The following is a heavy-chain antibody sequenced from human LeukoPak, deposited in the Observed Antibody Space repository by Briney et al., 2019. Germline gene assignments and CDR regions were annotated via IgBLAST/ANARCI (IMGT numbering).Heavy chain of an antibody. V-gene: IGHV1-18*04. CDR2: ISAYNGNT. J-gene: IGHJ4*02. D-gene: IGHD3-22*01. CDR1: GHTFTGYY. Sequence: EASVKVSCKASGHTFTGYYIHWVRQAPGQGLEWMGWISAYNGNTNYAQKLQGRVTMTTDTSTSTAYMELRSLRSDDTAVYYCARDRSYYDSSGYYYPISYWGQGTLVTVSS. CDR3: ARDRSYYDSSGYYYPISY.